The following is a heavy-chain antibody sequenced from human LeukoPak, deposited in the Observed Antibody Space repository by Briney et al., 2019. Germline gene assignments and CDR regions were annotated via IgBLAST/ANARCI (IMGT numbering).Heavy chain of an antibody. J-gene: IGHJ4*02. CDR1: GYSFTSYW. V-gene: IGHV5-51*01. CDR2: IYPGDSDT. CDR3: ARLNASPETDVWGSYRPHFDY. Sequence: GESLKISCKGSGYSFTSYWIGWVRQMPGKGLEWMGIIYPGDSDTRYSPSFQGQVTISADKSISTAYLQWSSLKASDTAMYYCARLNASPETDVWGSYRPHFDYWGQGTLITVSS. D-gene: IGHD3-16*02.